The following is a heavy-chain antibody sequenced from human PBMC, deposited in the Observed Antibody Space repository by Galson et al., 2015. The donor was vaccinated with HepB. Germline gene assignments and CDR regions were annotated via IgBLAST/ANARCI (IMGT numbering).Heavy chain of an antibody. CDR3: ARGALVVVVGATQRNWFDP. CDR1: GFTFSSYG. J-gene: IGHJ5*02. Sequence: SLRLSCAASGFTFSSYGMHWVRQAPGKGLEWVAVIWYDGSNKYYADSVKGRFTISRDSSKNTLYLQMNSLRAEDTAVYYCARGALVVVVGATQRNWFDPWGQGTLVTVSS. D-gene: IGHD2-15*01. V-gene: IGHV3-33*01. CDR2: IWYDGSNK.